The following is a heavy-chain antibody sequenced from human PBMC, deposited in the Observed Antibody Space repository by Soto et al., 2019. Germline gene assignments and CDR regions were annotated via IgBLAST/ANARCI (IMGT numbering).Heavy chain of an antibody. CDR1: GFSFRNAW. CDR3: TTLNYGVDV. V-gene: IGHV3-15*01. J-gene: IGHJ6*02. Sequence: PGGSLRLSCAASGFSFRNAWMSWVRQLPGKGLEWVGHIKSKTDGGTADYAAPVKGRFTISRDDSKNTLYPQMNSLKTEDTAMFYCTTLNYGVDVWGQGTTVTVSS. CDR2: IKSKTDGGTA.